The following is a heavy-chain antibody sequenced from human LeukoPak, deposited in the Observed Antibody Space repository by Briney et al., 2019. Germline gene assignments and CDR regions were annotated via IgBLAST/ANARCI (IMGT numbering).Heavy chain of an antibody. CDR3: ARVGVDYSGNIIKYYFDY. Sequence: PSETLSLTCTVSGGSISSYYWSWIRQPPGKGLEWIGYVYYSGTTNYNPSLKSRVIISVDTSKNQFSLKLSPVIAADTAVYYCARVGVDYSGNIIKYYFDYWGQGTLVTVFS. D-gene: IGHD4-23*01. V-gene: IGHV4-59*01. CDR1: GGSISSYY. J-gene: IGHJ4*02. CDR2: VYYSGTT.